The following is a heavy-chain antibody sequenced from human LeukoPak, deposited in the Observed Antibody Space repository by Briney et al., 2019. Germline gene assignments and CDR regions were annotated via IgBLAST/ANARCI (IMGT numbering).Heavy chain of an antibody. D-gene: IGHD6-19*01. CDR2: ISSSSSTI. CDR1: GFTFSSYS. V-gene: IGHV3-48*01. J-gene: IGHJ4*02. CDR3: AKPGGAYSSGWYPLDY. Sequence: PGGSLRLSCAASGFTFSSYSMNWVRQAPGKGLEWVSYISSSSSTIYYADSVKGRFTISRDNSKNTLYLQMNSLRAEDTAVYYCAKPGGAYSSGWYPLDYWGQGTLVTVSS.